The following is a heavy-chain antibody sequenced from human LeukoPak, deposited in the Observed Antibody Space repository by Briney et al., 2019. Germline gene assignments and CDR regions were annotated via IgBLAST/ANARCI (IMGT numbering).Heavy chain of an antibody. J-gene: IGHJ4*02. CDR2: IIPIFGTA. CDR3: ARLVRGVQPVDY. CDR1: GGTFSSYA. Sequence: ASVKVSCKASGGTFSSYANSWVRQAPGQGLEWMGGIIPIFGTANYAQKFQGRVTITTDESTSTAYMELSSLRSEDTAVYYCARLVRGVQPVDYWGQGTLVTVSS. V-gene: IGHV1-69*05. D-gene: IGHD3-10*01.